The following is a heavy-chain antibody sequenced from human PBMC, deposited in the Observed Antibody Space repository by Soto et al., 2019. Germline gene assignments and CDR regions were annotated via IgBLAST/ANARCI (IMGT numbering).Heavy chain of an antibody. CDR2: MYNTGST. CDR1: GGSIGSYY. V-gene: IGHV4-59*01. D-gene: IGHD2-21*02. J-gene: IGHJ6*02. Sequence: PSETLSLTCTVSGGSIGSYYWGWIRQPPGKGLEWIGYMYNTGSTVYNPSFHSRVTISADTSKSQFSLRLNSVTAAATAVYYCARDLWGYCGTDCYPLDVWGQGTTVTVSS. CDR3: ARDLWGYCGTDCYPLDV.